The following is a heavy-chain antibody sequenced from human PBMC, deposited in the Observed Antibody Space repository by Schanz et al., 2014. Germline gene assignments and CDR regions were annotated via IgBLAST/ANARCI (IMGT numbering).Heavy chain of an antibody. CDR2: ILGLASTT. CDR1: GFTFSTSA. D-gene: IGHD5-18*01. Sequence: EVQLVESGGGLVQPGGSLRLSCAASGFTFSTSAMSWVRQVPGKGLEWVSAILGLASTTYYADSVKGRFTISRDNSKNTLYLQMNNLRAEDTAVYYCVRVSFADPRLYRGMDRDIDYWGQGTLVTVSS. J-gene: IGHJ4*02. CDR3: VRVSFADPRLYRGMDRDIDY. V-gene: IGHV3-23*04.